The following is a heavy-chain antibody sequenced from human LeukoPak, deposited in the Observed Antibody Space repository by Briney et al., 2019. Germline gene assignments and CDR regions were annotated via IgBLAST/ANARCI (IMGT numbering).Heavy chain of an antibody. V-gene: IGHV3-21*01. J-gene: IGHJ6*03. CDR2: ISSSSSYI. CDR3: AREMMYSSSWYGFGGNYYYYYYMDV. D-gene: IGHD6-13*01. Sequence: GGSLRLSCAASGFTFSSYSMNWVRQAPGKGLEWVSSISSSSSYIYYADSVKGRFTISRDNAKNSLYLQMNSLRAEDTAVYYCAREMMYSSSWYGFGGNYYYYYYMDVWGKGTTVTVSS. CDR1: GFTFSSYS.